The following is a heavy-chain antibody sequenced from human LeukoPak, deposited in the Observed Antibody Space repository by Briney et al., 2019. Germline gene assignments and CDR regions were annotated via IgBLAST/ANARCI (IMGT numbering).Heavy chain of an antibody. D-gene: IGHD3-22*01. V-gene: IGHV1-2*02. CDR3: ARSPYYYDSSGRTFDY. Sequence: ASVKVSCKASGYTFTGYYMHWVRQAPGQGLEWMGWINPNSGGTNYAQKFQGRVTMTRDTSISTAYMELSRLRSDDTAVYYCARSPYYYDSSGRTFDYWGQGTLVTVSS. J-gene: IGHJ4*02. CDR2: INPNSGGT. CDR1: GYTFTGYY.